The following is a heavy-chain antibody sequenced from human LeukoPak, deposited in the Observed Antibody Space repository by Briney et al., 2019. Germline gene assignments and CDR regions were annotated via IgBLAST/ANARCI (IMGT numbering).Heavy chain of an antibody. CDR3: AQDVRAEPGWGWYRVRFLFES. CDR1: GFSFSNYG. CDR2: ISDDGSNQ. V-gene: IGHV3-30*18. J-gene: IGHJ4*02. Sequence: GGSLRLSCEGSGFSFSNYGMHWVREGPGKGLEWLAVISDDGSNQYFAKSVEGRFAISRDNSKDTLYLHMNSLRPEDTAVYYCAQDVRAEPGWGWYRVRFLFESWGQGTLVTVS. D-gene: IGHD6-19*01.